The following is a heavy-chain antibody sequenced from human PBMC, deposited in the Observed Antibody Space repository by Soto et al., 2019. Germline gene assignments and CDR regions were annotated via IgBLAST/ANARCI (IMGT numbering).Heavy chain of an antibody. Sequence: GGSLRLSCAAFGLTISGKKYVAWVRQAPGKGLEWVSGLYDVDGSFYADSVRGRFTTSSDSSKTTVYLQMNDLRPDDTAVYYCATWHEREHAYDVWGQGTTVTVSS. CDR1: GLTISGKKY. D-gene: IGHD1-1*01. J-gene: IGHJ3*01. V-gene: IGHV3-53*01. CDR2: LYDVDGS. CDR3: ATWHEREHAYDV.